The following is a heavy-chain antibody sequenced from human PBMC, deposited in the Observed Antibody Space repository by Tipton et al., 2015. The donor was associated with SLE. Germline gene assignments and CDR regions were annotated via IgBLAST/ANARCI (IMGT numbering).Heavy chain of an antibody. CDR2: IHNSGRT. CDR1: GGSIRSRCDY. J-gene: IGHJ5*02. D-gene: IGHD1-26*01. V-gene: IGHV4-39*01. CDR3: ARRHWEALKGFDP. Sequence: GLVKPSETLSLNCSVSGGSIRSRCDYWGWIRHPPGKGLEWIGSIHNSGRTYYNPPLKSRVNISFFTSKNEISLELTSVTAADTAVYYCARRHWEALKGFDPWGQGALVTVSS.